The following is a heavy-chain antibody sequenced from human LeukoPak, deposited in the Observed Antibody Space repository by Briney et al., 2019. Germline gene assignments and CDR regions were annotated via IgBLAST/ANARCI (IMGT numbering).Heavy chain of an antibody. Sequence: PSETLSLTCTVSGGSISSGGYYWSWIRQHPGKGLEWIGYIYYSGSTYYNPSLKSRVTISVDTSKNQFFLKLSSVTAADTAVYYCARAQYTAMVTGWFDPWGQGTLVTVSS. CDR2: IYYSGST. J-gene: IGHJ5*02. V-gene: IGHV4-31*03. D-gene: IGHD5-18*01. CDR1: GGSISSGGYY. CDR3: ARAQYTAMVTGWFDP.